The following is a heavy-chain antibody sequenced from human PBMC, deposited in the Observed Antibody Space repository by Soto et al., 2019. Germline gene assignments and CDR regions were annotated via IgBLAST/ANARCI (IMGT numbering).Heavy chain of an antibody. V-gene: IGHV4-34*01. CDR2: INHSGST. CDR3: ARDNPDVGRPGFDP. CDR1: GGSFSGYY. J-gene: IGHJ5*02. Sequence: SETLSLTCAVYGGSFSGYYWSWIRQPPGKGLEWIGEINHSGSTNYNPSLKSRVTISVDTSKNQLSLSLSSVTDADTAVYYCARDNPDVGRPGFDPWGQGTLVTVSS. D-gene: IGHD1-20*01.